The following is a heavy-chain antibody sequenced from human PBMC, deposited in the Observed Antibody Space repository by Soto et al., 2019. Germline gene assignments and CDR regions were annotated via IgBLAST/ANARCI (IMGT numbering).Heavy chain of an antibody. D-gene: IGHD3-3*01. CDR2: ISAYNGNT. Sequence: GASVKVSCKASGYTFTSYGISWVRQAPGQGLEWMGWISAYNGNTNYAQKLQGRVTMTTDTSTSTAYMELRSLRSDDTAVYYCARDRLRFLEWLLSYYYYYGMDVWGQGTTVTVSS. V-gene: IGHV1-18*01. CDR1: GYTFTSYG. CDR3: ARDRLRFLEWLLSYYYYYGMDV. J-gene: IGHJ6*02.